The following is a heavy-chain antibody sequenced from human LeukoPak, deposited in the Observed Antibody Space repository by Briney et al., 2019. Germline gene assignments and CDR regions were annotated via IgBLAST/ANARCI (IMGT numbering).Heavy chain of an antibody. CDR3: ARFTDSSGYGRY. Sequence: SETLSLTCTASGGSISSYYWSWIRQPPGKGLEWIGCIYYSGSTNYNPSLKSRVTISVDTSKNQFSLKLSSVTAADTAVYYCARFTDSSGYGRYWGQGTLVTVSS. D-gene: IGHD3-22*01. CDR2: IYYSGST. V-gene: IGHV4-59*01. CDR1: GGSISSYY. J-gene: IGHJ4*02.